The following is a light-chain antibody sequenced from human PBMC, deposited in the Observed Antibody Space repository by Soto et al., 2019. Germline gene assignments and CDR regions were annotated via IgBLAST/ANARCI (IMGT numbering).Light chain of an antibody. CDR2: GAS. J-gene: IGKJ1*01. CDR3: QQYGSSGT. Sequence: EIVLTQSPGTLSLSPGESATLSCRASQSVSNNYLAWYQQKPGQAPRLLIYGASNRATGIPVRFSGSGSGTDFTLTITRLEPEDFAVYYCQQYGSSGTVGQGTKGDIK. CDR1: QSVSNNY. V-gene: IGKV3-20*01.